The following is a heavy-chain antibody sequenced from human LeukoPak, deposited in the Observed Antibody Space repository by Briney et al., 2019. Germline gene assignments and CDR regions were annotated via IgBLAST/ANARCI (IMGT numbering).Heavy chain of an antibody. J-gene: IGHJ4*02. CDR1: GYTFTTYA. D-gene: IGHD6-13*01. Sequence: GASVKVSCKASGYTFTTYAMHWVRQAPGQRLEWMGWINAGNGNTKYSQKFQGRVTITRDTSASTAYMELSSPRSEDTAVYYCAREHSSSWPLGYWGQGTLVTVSS. CDR2: INAGNGNT. CDR3: AREHSSSWPLGY. V-gene: IGHV1-3*01.